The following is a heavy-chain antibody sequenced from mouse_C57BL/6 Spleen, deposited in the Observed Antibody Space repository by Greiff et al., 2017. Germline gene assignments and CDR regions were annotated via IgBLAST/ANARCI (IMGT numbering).Heavy chain of an antibody. CDR3: ARRDDGYYGEGAMDY. Sequence: QVQLKESGAELVKPGASVKLSCKASGYTFTSYWMQWVKQRPGQGLEWIGEIDPSDSYTNYNQKFKGKATLTVDTSSSTAYMQLSSLTSEDSAVYYCARRDDGYYGEGAMDYWGQGTSVTVSS. CDR2: IDPSDSYT. CDR1: GYTFTSYW. D-gene: IGHD2-3*01. J-gene: IGHJ4*01. V-gene: IGHV1-50*01.